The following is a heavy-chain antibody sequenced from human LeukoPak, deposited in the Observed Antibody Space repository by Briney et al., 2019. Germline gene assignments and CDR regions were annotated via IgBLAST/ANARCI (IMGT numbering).Heavy chain of an antibody. CDR2: IWYDGSNK. D-gene: IGHD4-17*01. J-gene: IGHJ4*02. V-gene: IGHV3-33*01. CDR3: ARETGSAVGSTDFDY. CDR1: GFTFSSYG. Sequence: GGSLRLSCAASGFTFSSYGMHWVRQAPGKGLEWVAVIWYDGSNKYYADSVKGRFTISRDNSKNTLYLQMNSLRAEDTAVYYCARETGSAVGSTDFDYWGQGTLVTVSS.